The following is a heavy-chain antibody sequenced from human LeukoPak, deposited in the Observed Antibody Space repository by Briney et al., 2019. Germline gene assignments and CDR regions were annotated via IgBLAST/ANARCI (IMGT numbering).Heavy chain of an antibody. J-gene: IGHJ4*02. CDR3: ARDPRPGSYTSSSFDY. CDR1: GFTFSSYC. D-gene: IGHD6-6*01. V-gene: IGHV3-21*01. CDR2: ISSSGSYI. Sequence: GGSLRLSCAASGFTFSSYCMNWVRQAPGKGLDRVSSISSSGSYIYYADSVKGRFTISRDNAKNSLYLQMNSLRAEDTAVYYCARDPRPGSYTSSSFDYWGQGTLVTVSS.